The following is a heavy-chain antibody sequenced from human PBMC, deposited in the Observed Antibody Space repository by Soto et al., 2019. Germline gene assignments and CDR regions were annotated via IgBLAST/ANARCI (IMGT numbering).Heavy chain of an antibody. J-gene: IGHJ5*02. CDR1: GCTFTSYD. CDR3: ARGFRVAATRWWFDP. CDR2: ISTYNGNT. V-gene: IGHV1-18*01. D-gene: IGHD2-15*01. Sequence: RASVKVSCKASGCTFTSYDISWVRQAPGQGLEWMGWISTYNGNTNYAQKLQGRVTMTTDTSTSTAYMELRSLRSDDTAVYYCARGFRVAATRWWFDPWGQGTLVTVSS.